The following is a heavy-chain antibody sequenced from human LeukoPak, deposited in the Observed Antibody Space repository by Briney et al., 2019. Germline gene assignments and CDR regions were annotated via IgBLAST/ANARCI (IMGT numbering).Heavy chain of an antibody. CDR2: ISSSSSYI. V-gene: IGHV3-21*01. Sequence: GGSLRLSCTASGFTFGDYAMSWVRQAPGKGLEWVSSISSSSSYIYYADSVKGRFTISRDNAKNSLYLQMNSLRAEDTAVYYCARDLTPSPFLSAYYYYYYMDVWGKGTTVTVSS. CDR3: ARDLTPSPFLSAYYYYYYMDV. D-gene: IGHD3-3*01. J-gene: IGHJ6*03. CDR1: GFTFGDYA.